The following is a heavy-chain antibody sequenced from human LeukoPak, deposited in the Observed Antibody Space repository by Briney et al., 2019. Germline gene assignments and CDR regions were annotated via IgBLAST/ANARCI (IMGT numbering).Heavy chain of an antibody. J-gene: IGHJ3*02. V-gene: IGHV4-59*01. Sequence: SETLSLTCTVSGGSISSYYWSWIRQPPGKGLEWIGYIYYSGSTNCNPSVKSRVAMSVDTSKKQFSLKLCSLTAADTAVYYCARGGTAVIAPYAFDIWGQGTMVTVSS. D-gene: IGHD4-23*01. CDR3: ARGGTAVIAPYAFDI. CDR2: IYYSGST. CDR1: GGSISSYY.